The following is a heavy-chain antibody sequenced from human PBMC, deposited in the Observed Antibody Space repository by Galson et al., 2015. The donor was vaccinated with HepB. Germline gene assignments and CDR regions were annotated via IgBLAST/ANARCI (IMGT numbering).Heavy chain of an antibody. CDR2: IYHSGST. CDR1: GGSISSGGYS. J-gene: IGHJ3*02. Sequence: TLSLTCAVSGGSISSGGYSWSWIRQPPGKGLEWIGYIYHSGSTYYNPSLKSRVTISVDRSKNQFSLKLSSVTAADTAVYYCARAAYGQEVAFDIWGQGTMVTVSS. V-gene: IGHV4-30-2*01. CDR3: ARAAYGQEVAFDI. D-gene: IGHD4-17*01.